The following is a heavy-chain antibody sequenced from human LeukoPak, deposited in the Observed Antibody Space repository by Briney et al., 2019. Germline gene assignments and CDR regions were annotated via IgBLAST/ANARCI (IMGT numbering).Heavy chain of an antibody. D-gene: IGHD2-8*01. J-gene: IGHJ4*02. CDR2: ISYDGRNK. CDR1: GFTFSNYG. V-gene: IGHV3-30*18. Sequence: GGSLRLSCTASGFTFSNYGMHWVRQAPGKGLEWVAFISYDGRNKYYADSMKGRFTISRDNSKNTLYLQMNSLRAEDTAVYYCAKDPDCTSGICYTFFDYWGQGTLVTVSS. CDR3: AKDPDCTSGICYTFFDY.